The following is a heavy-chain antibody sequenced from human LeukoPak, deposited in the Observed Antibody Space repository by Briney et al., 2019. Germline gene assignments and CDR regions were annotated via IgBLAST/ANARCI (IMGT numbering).Heavy chain of an antibody. V-gene: IGHV1-46*01. Sequence: ASVKVSCKASGYTFSSCHVHWVRQAPGQGLEWMGKITPSDGSTTYAQNFQDRVIMTRDTSSSTVYMQLSSLRSEDTAVYYCARDSYGSDYWGQGTLVTVSS. D-gene: IGHD5-18*01. CDR2: ITPSDGST. J-gene: IGHJ4*02. CDR3: ARDSYGSDY. CDR1: GYTFSSCH.